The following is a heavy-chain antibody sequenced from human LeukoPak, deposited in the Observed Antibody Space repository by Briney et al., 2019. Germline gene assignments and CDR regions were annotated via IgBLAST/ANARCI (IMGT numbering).Heavy chain of an antibody. Sequence: ASVKVSFKASGNTFNVYYMHWVRQAPGQGLEWMGWINPHSGGTNSAQKFQGRVTMTRDTSISTAYMELSRLTSDDTAVYYCARTWGLAYCGGDCLHGAFDFWGQGTMVTVFS. CDR1: GNTFNVYY. V-gene: IGHV1-2*02. CDR2: INPHSGGT. J-gene: IGHJ3*01. CDR3: ARTWGLAYCGGDCLHGAFDF. D-gene: IGHD2-21*02.